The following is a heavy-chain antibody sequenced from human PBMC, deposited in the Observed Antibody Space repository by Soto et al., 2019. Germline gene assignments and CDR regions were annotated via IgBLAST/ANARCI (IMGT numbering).Heavy chain of an antibody. CDR3: SRRIVATETFDY. J-gene: IGHJ4*02. V-gene: IGHV4-39*01. Sequence: WETLSLTCTVSGGSISSSSYYWGWIRQPPGKGLEWIGSIYYSGSTYYNPSLKSRVTISVDTSKNKFSLKLSSVTAADTAVYYFSRRIVATETFDYWGQGTLVTVSS. D-gene: IGHD5-12*01. CDR2: IYYSGST. CDR1: GGSISSSSYY.